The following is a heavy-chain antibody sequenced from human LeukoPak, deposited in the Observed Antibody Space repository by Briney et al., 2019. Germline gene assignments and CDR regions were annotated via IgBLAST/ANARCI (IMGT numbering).Heavy chain of an antibody. CDR1: GYTFTSYA. J-gene: IGHJ6*04. CDR3: AREISGDYYGSGSASYGMDV. V-gene: IGHV1-3*01. CDR2: INAGNGNT. D-gene: IGHD3-10*01. Sequence: ASVKVSCKASGYTFTSYAMHWVRQAPGQRLGWMGWINAGNGNTKYSQKFQGRVTITRDTSASTAYMELSSLRSEDTAVYYCAREISGDYYGSGSASYGMDVWGKGTTVTVSS.